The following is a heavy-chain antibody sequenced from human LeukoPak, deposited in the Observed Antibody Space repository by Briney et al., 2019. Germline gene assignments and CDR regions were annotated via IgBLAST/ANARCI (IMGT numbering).Heavy chain of an antibody. D-gene: IGHD6-13*01. CDR3: AGFTATAGRGDY. J-gene: IGHJ4*02. Sequence: SETLSLTCTVSGGSISSYYWSWIRQPPGKGLEWIGYIYYSGSTNYNPSLKSRVTISVDTSKNQFSLKLSSVTAADTAVYYCAGFTATAGRGDYWGQGTLVTVSS. CDR1: GGSISSYY. V-gene: IGHV4-59*01. CDR2: IYYSGST.